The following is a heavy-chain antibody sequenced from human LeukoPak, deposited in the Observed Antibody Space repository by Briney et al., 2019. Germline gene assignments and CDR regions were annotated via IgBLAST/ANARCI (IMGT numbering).Heavy chain of an antibody. Sequence: ASVKVSCKASGYTFTSYGISWVRQAPGQGLEWMGWISAYNGNTNYAQKLQGRVTMTTDTSTSTAYMELRSLRSDDTAVYYCARGGAALYDYSKLDYWGQGTLVTVSS. CDR2: ISAYNGNT. CDR1: GYTFTSYG. D-gene: IGHD4-11*01. CDR3: ARGGAALYDYSKLDY. J-gene: IGHJ4*02. V-gene: IGHV1-18*01.